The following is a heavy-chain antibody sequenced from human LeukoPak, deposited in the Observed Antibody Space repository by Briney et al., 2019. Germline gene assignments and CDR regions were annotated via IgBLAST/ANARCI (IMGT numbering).Heavy chain of an antibody. D-gene: IGHD1-1*01. CDR1: GFTVSSNY. Sequence: GGSLRPSCAASGFTVSSNYMSWVRQAPGKGLEWVSVIYSGGSTYYADSVKGRFTISRDNSKNTLYLQMNSLRAEDTAVYYCARETPGYYYYYMDVWGKGTTVTVSS. V-gene: IGHV3-66*02. CDR2: IYSGGST. J-gene: IGHJ6*03. CDR3: ARETPGYYYYYMDV.